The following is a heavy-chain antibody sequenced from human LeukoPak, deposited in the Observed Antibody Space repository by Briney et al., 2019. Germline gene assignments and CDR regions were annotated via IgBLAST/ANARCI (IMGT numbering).Heavy chain of an antibody. D-gene: IGHD6-13*01. J-gene: IGHJ6*03. CDR1: GFTFSNYW. Sequence: GGSLRLSCAASGFTFSNYWMRWVRQAPGKWLEWVANIKQDGSEEYYVESVKGRFTISRDNAKNSLYLQMNSLRAEDTAVYYCAKESRQQQRNYYYYYMDVWGKGSTVTVSS. CDR3: AKESRQQQRNYYYYYMDV. V-gene: IGHV3-7*01. CDR2: IKQDGSEE.